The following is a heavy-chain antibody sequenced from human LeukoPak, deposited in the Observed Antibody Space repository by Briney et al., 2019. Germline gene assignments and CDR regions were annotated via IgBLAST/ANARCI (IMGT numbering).Heavy chain of an antibody. CDR1: GFTFSTYS. Sequence: GGSLRLSCAASGFTFSTYSMTWVRQAPGKGLEWVSSISSSSGYIYYADSVKGRFTISRDNAKNSLYLQMDSLRAEDTAVYYCAKDLPWSTLSYYGMDVWGQGTTVTVSS. J-gene: IGHJ6*02. CDR2: ISSSSGYI. CDR3: AKDLPWSTLSYYGMDV. D-gene: IGHD3-3*01. V-gene: IGHV3-21*01.